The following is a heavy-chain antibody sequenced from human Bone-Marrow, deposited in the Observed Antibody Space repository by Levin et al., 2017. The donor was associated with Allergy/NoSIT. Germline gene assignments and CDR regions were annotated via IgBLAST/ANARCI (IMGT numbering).Heavy chain of an antibody. CDR2: ISYDGKNK. Sequence: GGSLRLSCAASGFSFSDYAMRWVRQAPGKGLEWVAFISYDGKNKDFADSVKGRFAISRDNSKKIVNLQMNSLRNEDTAVYYCARDTDFDPPLGMDVWGQGTTVTVSS. CDR3: ARDTDFDPPLGMDV. CDR1: GFSFSDYA. J-gene: IGHJ6*02. V-gene: IGHV3-30*09.